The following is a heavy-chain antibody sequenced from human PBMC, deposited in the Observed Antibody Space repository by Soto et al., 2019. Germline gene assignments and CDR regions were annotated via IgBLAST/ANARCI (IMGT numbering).Heavy chain of an antibody. J-gene: IGHJ5*02. D-gene: IGHD3-16*01. CDR2: IYWDDDK. Sequence: QITLKESGPTLVKPTQTLTLTCTFSGFSLSTSGVGVGWIRQPPGKALEWLALIYWDDDKRYSPSLKSRLTITKDASKNQVVLTMTSMDPVDTATYSCAHSLYDYVWGTNWFDPWGQGTLVTVSS. V-gene: IGHV2-5*02. CDR1: GFSLSTSGVG. CDR3: AHSLYDYVWGTNWFDP.